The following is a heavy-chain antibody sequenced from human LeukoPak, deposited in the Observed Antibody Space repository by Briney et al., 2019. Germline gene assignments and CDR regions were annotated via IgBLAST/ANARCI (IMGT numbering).Heavy chain of an antibody. J-gene: IGHJ4*02. CDR2: ISGYNGNT. Sequence: ASVKVSCKACGYTFATYGISWFRQAPGQGLEWMGWISGYNGNTNHAQKFQGRVTMTTDTSTSTAYMELRSLRSDDTAVYYCARLHCSGANCYPIFGDPFDYWGQGTLVTVAS. CDR1: GYTFATYG. CDR3: ARLHCSGANCYPIFGDPFDY. V-gene: IGHV1-18*01. D-gene: IGHD2-15*01.